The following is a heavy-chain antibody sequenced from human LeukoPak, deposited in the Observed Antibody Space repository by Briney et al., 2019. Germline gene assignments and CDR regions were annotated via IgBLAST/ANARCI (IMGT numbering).Heavy chain of an antibody. CDR2: INHSGST. D-gene: IGHD3-3*01. CDR1: GGSFSGYY. J-gene: IGHJ4*02. CDR3: ARRPRITIFGVVTNGPVDY. V-gene: IGHV4-34*01. Sequence: SETLSLTCAVYGGSFSGYYWSWIRQPPGKGLEWIGEINHSGSTNYNPSLKSRVTISVDTSKNQFSLKLSSVTAADTAVYYCARRPRITIFGVVTNGPVDYWGQGTLVTVSS.